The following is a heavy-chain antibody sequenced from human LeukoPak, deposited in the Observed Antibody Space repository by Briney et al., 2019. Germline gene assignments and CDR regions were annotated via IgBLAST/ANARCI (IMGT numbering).Heavy chain of an antibody. J-gene: IGHJ4*02. D-gene: IGHD3-16*01. CDR2: INQAGSEK. CDR3: VRSLERLGTRDY. CDR1: EFIFGAYW. V-gene: IGHV3-7*01. Sequence: GGSLRLSCAASEFIFGAYWMTWVRQAPGKGLEWVANINQAGSEKYYMDSVKGRFTISRDNAKKSLFLQMNSLTAEDTGLYYCVRSLERLGTRDYWGQGTLDTVSS.